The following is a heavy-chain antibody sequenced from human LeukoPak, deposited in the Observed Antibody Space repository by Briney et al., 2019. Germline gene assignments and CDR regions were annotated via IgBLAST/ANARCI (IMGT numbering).Heavy chain of an antibody. J-gene: IGHJ5*02. D-gene: IGHD3-10*01. Sequence: GESLKISCKGSGYNSTNFWLGWVRQMPGKGLEWMGLIYPGDSDTRYSPSFQGQVTISLDKSISTAYLQWSSLKPSDTAMYYCARHPASLNWFQSSHDNWSDPWGQGTLVTVSS. CDR2: IYPGDSDT. V-gene: IGHV5-51*01. CDR1: GYNSTNFW. CDR3: ARHPASLNWFQSSHDNWSDP.